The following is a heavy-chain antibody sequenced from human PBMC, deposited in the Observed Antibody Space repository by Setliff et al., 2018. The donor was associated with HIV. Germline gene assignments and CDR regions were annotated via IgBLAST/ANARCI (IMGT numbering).Heavy chain of an antibody. CDR1: GYSFTNYD. CDR3: ARVGPESLPYTWDDEADTFDI. Sequence: ASVKVSCKASGYSFTNYDISWVRQAPGQGLEWMGWITSYNGNTNYAEKFQGRDTMTIDTSTSTAYLELRSLRSDDTAVYYCARVGPESLPYTWDDEADTFDIWGQGTMVTVSS. J-gene: IGHJ3*02. D-gene: IGHD1-1*01. CDR2: ITSYNGNT. V-gene: IGHV1-18*01.